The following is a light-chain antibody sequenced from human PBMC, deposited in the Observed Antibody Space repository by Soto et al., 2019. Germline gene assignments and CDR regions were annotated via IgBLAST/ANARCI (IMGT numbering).Light chain of an antibody. CDR3: HHRSNWLGT. J-gene: IGKJ3*01. V-gene: IGKV3-11*01. CDR2: DAS. Sequence: EIVLTQSPATLSLSPGERATLSCRASQSVSSFLAWYQQKSGQTPRLLIYDASNRATGIPARCSGSGSGTDFTLTISSLEPEDFAAYYCHHRSNWLGTCGRGTKVDIK. CDR1: QSVSSF.